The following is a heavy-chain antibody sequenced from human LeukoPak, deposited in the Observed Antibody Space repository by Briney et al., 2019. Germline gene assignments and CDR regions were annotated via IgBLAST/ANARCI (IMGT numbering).Heavy chain of an antibody. V-gene: IGHV3-7*03. CDR1: GFTFSNHW. J-gene: IGHJ4*02. CDR2: VKQDGSEK. D-gene: IGHD6-13*01. CDR3: AKDRIAASTMGALNY. Sequence: GGSLRLSCAASGFTFSNHWMSWVRQAPGKGMEWVANVKQDGSEKHYMSSVKSRFTISRDNANNSLYLQMNSLRASDTAVFYCAKDRIAASTMGALNYWGQRTLVTVSS.